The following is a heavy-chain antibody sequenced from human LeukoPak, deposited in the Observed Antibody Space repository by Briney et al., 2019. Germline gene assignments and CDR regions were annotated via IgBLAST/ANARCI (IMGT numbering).Heavy chain of an antibody. V-gene: IGHV3-23*01. Sequence: PGGSLRLSCAASGFTFSSYAMSWVRQAPGKGLEWVSAISGSGGSTYYADSVKGRFTISRDNSKNTLYLQMNSLRAEDTAVYYCAKSYYYDSSGYFDEASDYWGQGTLVIVSS. CDR2: ISGSGGST. D-gene: IGHD3-22*01. J-gene: IGHJ4*02. CDR3: AKSYYYDSSGYFDEASDY. CDR1: GFTFSSYA.